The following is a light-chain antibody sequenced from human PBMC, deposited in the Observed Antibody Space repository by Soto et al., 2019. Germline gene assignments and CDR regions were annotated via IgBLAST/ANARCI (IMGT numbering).Light chain of an antibody. CDR3: LLSYPGASDV. CDR1: TGAVTSDHY. Sequence: QAVVTQEPSLTVSPGGTVTLTCGSSTGAVTSDHYPYWLQQKPGQAPRTLIYDTKNKHSWTPARFSGSLLGGKAALTLAGAQPEDEADYYCLLSYPGASDVFGTGTKVTVL. CDR2: DTK. J-gene: IGLJ1*01. V-gene: IGLV7-46*01.